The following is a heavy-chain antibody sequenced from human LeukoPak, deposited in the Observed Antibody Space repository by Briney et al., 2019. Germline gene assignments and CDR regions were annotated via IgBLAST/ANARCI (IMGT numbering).Heavy chain of an antibody. D-gene: IGHD2-15*01. CDR2: IYSGGST. Sequence: GGSLRLXCAAFGFTVSSNYMSWVRQAPGKGLEWVSVIYSGGSTYYADSVKGRFTISRDNSKNTLYLQMNSLRAEDTAVYYCAGYCSGGSCYSWGQGTLVTVSS. CDR1: GFTVSSNY. CDR3: AGYCSGGSCYS. J-gene: IGHJ4*02. V-gene: IGHV3-66*02.